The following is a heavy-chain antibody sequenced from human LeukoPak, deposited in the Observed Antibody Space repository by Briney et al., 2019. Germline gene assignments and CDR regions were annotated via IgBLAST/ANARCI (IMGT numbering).Heavy chain of an antibody. J-gene: IGHJ4*02. Sequence: GGSLRLSCAASGFTFSTHSMNWVRQAPGKGLEWVSCISSSSSDIKYADSVKGRFTISRDNAKNSLYLQLSSLRAEDTAVYYCARVPGGLEWADFNYWGQGTLVTVSS. V-gene: IGHV3-21*01. D-gene: IGHD3-3*01. CDR3: ARVPGGLEWADFNY. CDR2: ISSSSSDI. CDR1: GFTFSTHS.